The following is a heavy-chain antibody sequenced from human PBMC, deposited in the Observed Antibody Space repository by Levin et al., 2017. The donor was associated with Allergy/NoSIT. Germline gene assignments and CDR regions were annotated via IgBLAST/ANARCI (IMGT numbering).Heavy chain of an antibody. J-gene: IGHJ4*02. V-gene: IGHV3-23*01. Sequence: GESLKISCAASGFTFSSYAMSWVRQAPGKGLEWVSAISGSGGSTYYADSVKGRFTISRDNSKNTLYLQMNSLRAEDTAVYYCAKANWNVLDYWGQGTLVTVSS. CDR1: GFTFSSYA. CDR2: ISGSGGST. D-gene: IGHD1-1*01. CDR3: AKANWNVLDY.